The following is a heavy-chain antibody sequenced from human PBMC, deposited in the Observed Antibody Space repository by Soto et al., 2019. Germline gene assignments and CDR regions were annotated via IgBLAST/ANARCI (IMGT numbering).Heavy chain of an antibody. CDR1: GFTFSSYA. J-gene: IGHJ4*02. CDR3: ARVYFKYDY. V-gene: IGHV3-30-3*01. CDR2: MSYDGSNK. D-gene: IGHD3-10*01. Sequence: PGGSLRLSCAASGFTFSSYAMHWVRQAPGKGLEWVAVMSYDGSNKYYADSVKGRFTISRDNSKNTLYLQMNSLRAEDTAVYYCARVYFKYDYWGQGTLVTVSS.